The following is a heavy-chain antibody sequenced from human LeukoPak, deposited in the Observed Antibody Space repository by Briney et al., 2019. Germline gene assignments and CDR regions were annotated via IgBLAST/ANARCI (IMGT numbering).Heavy chain of an antibody. Sequence: GGSLRLSCAASGFTFSSYDMSWVRQAPGKGLEWVANIKQDGSEIYYVDSVKGRFTISRDNAQNSLYLQMNSLRAEDTAVYYCAGRGSAFDIWGQGTMVTVSS. J-gene: IGHJ3*02. CDR1: GFTFSSYD. CDR2: IKQDGSEI. CDR3: AGRGSAFDI. V-gene: IGHV3-7*01. D-gene: IGHD3-16*01.